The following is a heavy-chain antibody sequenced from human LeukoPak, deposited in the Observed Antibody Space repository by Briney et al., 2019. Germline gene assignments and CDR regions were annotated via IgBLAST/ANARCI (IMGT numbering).Heavy chain of an antibody. CDR2: ISYSGTT. J-gene: IGHJ4*02. CDR3: ARVRRFLTGFFDY. CDR1: GGSISPYH. D-gene: IGHD3-9*01. Sequence: SETLSLTCSVSGGSISPYHWSWIRQPPGKGLEWIGSISYSGTTNYNHSLKSRVTIVVDSSKNQFSLKLISVTAADTGVYFCARVRRFLTGFFDYWGLGTLVTVSS. V-gene: IGHV4-59*01.